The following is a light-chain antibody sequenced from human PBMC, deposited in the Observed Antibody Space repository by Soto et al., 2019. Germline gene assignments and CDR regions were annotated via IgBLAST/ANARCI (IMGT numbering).Light chain of an antibody. CDR1: SSDVGAYNY. J-gene: IGLJ1*01. CDR3: SSYTSSRTLV. Sequence: QSVLTQPASVSGSPGQSITISCTGTSSDVGAYNYVSWYQQHPGKAPKLMIYEVSNRPSGVSHRFSGSKSDNTASLTLSGLQTDDEADYYCSSYTSSRTLVFGTGTKVTVL. CDR2: EVS. V-gene: IGLV2-14*01.